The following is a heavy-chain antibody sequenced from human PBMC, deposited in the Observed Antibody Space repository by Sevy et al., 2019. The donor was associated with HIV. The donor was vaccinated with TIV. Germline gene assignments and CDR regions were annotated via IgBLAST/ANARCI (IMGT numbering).Heavy chain of an antibody. D-gene: IGHD2-8*01. Sequence: GGSLRLSCAVSGFTINSYAVNWVRQAPGKGLGWVAGISYDGSHEYYADSVKGRFTISRDSSKNTLYLQMNSLRPEDTAVYYCARDVGYCLNGACHASGMDVWGPGTTVTVSS. CDR3: ARDVGYCLNGACHASGMDV. CDR2: ISYDGSHE. J-gene: IGHJ6*02. CDR1: GFTINSYA. V-gene: IGHV3-30-3*01.